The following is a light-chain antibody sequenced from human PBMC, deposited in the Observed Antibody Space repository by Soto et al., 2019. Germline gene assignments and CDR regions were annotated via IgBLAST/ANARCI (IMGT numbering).Light chain of an antibody. J-gene: IGLJ2*01. Sequence: QSAPTQPPSASGSPGQSVTIPCTGTSSDVGDYNYVSWYQQHPGKVPKLMIYEVSHRPSGVSDRFSGSKSGNTASLTISGLQAEDEADYYCSSYTTSSTLVVFGGGTKLTVL. CDR1: SSDVGDYNY. CDR2: EVS. CDR3: SSYTTSSTLVV. V-gene: IGLV2-14*01.